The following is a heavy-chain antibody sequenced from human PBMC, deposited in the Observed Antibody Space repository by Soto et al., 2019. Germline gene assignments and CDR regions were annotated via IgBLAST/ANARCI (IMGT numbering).Heavy chain of an antibody. CDR3: ARGVYYGSGGLWWFDP. J-gene: IGHJ5*02. D-gene: IGHD3-10*01. Sequence: SETLSLTCTVSGGSISNYYWSWIRQPPGKGLEWIGYIYHSGSTNYNPSLKSRVTISVDTSKNQFSLKLSSVTAADTAVYYCARGVYYGSGGLWWFDPWGQGTLVTVSS. CDR2: IYHSGST. V-gene: IGHV4-59*01. CDR1: GGSISNYY.